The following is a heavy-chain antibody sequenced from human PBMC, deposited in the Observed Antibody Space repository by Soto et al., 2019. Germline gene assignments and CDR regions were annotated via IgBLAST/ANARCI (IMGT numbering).Heavy chain of an antibody. Sequence: ASVKVSCKASGYSFTGYAMHWVPRAPVQGLEWMVWPNGNNGHTKYSPQFYGRVTFTRETSANTGYMELRGLKPEDTAVYFCARDKQFLDRLLTSYFDVWAQGAQVTVSS. CDR1: GYSFTGYA. V-gene: IGHV1-3*01. J-gene: IGHJ4*02. CDR3: ARDKQFLDRLLTSYFDV. D-gene: IGHD6-19*01. CDR2: PNGNNGHT.